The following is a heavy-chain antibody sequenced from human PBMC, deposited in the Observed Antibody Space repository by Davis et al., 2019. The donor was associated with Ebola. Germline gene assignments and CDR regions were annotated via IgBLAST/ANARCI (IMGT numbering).Heavy chain of an antibody. D-gene: IGHD6-13*01. V-gene: IGHV3-7*01. CDR1: GGSISSGGYS. J-gene: IGHJ4*02. CDR2: IKQDGSEK. Sequence: ETLSLTCAVSGGSISSGGYSWSWVRQAPGKGLEWVANIKQDGSEKYYVDSVKGRFTISRDNAKNSLYLQMNSLRAEDTAVYYCAREEGIAAAGLDYWGQGTLVTVSS. CDR3: AREEGIAAAGLDY.